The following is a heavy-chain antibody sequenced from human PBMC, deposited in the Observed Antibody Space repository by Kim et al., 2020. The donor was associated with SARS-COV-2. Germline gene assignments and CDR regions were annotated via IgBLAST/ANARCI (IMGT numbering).Heavy chain of an antibody. J-gene: IGHJ4*02. Sequence: GGSLRLSCAASGFTFSSYAMHWVRQAPGKGLEWVAVISYDGSNKYYADSVKGRFTISRDNSKNTLYLQMNSLRAEDTAVYYCARILWFGELSDYWGQGTLVTVSS. D-gene: IGHD3-10*01. V-gene: IGHV3-30*04. CDR1: GFTFSSYA. CDR2: ISYDGSNK. CDR3: ARILWFGELSDY.